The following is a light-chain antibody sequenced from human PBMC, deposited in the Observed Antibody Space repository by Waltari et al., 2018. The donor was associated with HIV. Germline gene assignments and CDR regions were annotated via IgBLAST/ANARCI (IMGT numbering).Light chain of an antibody. CDR3: QQYSTHYG. V-gene: IGKV1-5*03. CDR1: QNIVNW. Sequence: DVQMTQSPSNLSASVGDTVVITCRASQNIVNWLAWYLQKPGRAPKLLVSRASILESGVSSRFSGSGSGTEFTLTIRSLQPDDVGTYYCQQYSTHYGFGQGTRVE. CDR2: RAS. J-gene: IGKJ2*01.